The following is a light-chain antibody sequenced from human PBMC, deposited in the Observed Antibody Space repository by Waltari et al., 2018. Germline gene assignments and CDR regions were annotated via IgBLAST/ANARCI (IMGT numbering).Light chain of an antibody. CDR2: GAS. CDR3: QQYDGSVVT. J-gene: IGKJ4*01. V-gene: IGKV3-20*01. CDR1: QTITGSW. Sequence: EIVLTQSPGTLSVSPGERVTVSCRASQTITGSWLTWYHQKPGQAPRLLIYGASNRAPGIPDRCSGRGAGTDFTLTISRLEPEDSAVYYCQQYDGSVVTFGGGTKVEIK.